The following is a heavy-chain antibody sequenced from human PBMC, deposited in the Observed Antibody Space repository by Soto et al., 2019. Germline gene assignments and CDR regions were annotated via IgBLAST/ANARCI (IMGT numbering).Heavy chain of an antibody. J-gene: IGHJ3*02. CDR1: GFTFSSYS. CDR2: ISSSSSTI. CDR3: ASRDYDSSGYDAFDI. D-gene: IGHD3-22*01. Sequence: PGGSLRLSSAASGFTFSSYSMNWVRQAPGKGLEWVSYISSSSSTIYYADSVKGRFTISRDNAKNSLYLQMNSLRDEDTAVYYCASRDYDSSGYDAFDIWGQGTMVTVSS. V-gene: IGHV3-48*02.